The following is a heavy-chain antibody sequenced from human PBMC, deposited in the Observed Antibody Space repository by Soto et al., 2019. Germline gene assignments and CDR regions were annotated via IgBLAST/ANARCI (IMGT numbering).Heavy chain of an antibody. J-gene: IGHJ6*03. Sequence: PSETLSLTCTVSGGSISSYYWSWIRQPPGKGLEWIGYIYYSGSTNYNPSLKSRVTISVDTSKNQFYLKLSSVTAADTAVYYCARRGGKYCSSTSCYLGYYYYMDVWGKGTTVT. D-gene: IGHD2-2*01. V-gene: IGHV4-59*08. CDR1: GGSISSYY. CDR3: ARRGGKYCSSTSCYLGYYYYMDV. CDR2: IYYSGST.